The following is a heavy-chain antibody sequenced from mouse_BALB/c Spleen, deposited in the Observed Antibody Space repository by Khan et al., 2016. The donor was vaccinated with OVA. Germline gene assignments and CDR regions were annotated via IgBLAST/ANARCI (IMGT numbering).Heavy chain of an antibody. V-gene: IGHV5-17*02. CDR1: GFTFSSYG. D-gene: IGHD1-1*01. CDR3: ATSYYDGYYFDY. J-gene: IGHJ2*01. Sequence: EVELVESGGGLVQPGGSRKLSCAASGFTFSSYGMHWVRQAPEEGLEWVAYISGDSSTIYYTHTVKGRFTISRDNPKNTLSLQMTSLMSEDTAMYYCATSYYDGYYFDYWGPGTTLTVSS. CDR2: ISGDSSTI.